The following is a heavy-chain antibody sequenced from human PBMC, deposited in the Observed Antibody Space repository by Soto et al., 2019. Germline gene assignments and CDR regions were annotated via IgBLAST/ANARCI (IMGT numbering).Heavy chain of an antibody. V-gene: IGHV3-23*01. Sequence: EVQLLESGGNLVQPGGSLRLACVASGFTFDNYPMTWVRQAPGKGLEWVSTISSRTGSTYYVASVKGRFTISRDNSENTLFLQMNSLRDEDTAVYYCAKNSGLGVVGDYCGQGTLVTVSS. CDR3: AKNSGLGVVGDY. CDR1: GFTFDNYP. CDR2: ISSRTGST. J-gene: IGHJ4*02. D-gene: IGHD2-15*01.